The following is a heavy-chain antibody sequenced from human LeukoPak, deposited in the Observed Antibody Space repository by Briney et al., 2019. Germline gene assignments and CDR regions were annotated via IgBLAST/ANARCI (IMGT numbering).Heavy chain of an antibody. J-gene: IGHJ4*02. CDR1: GYSFTNYA. D-gene: IGHD4-17*01. CDR3: ARPNYGDYPGTAFDS. V-gene: IGHV1-18*01. Sequence: ASVKVSCKASGYSFTNYAISWVRLAPGQGLEWMGWISGYNGNTKYAQKFQGRITLTTDTSTSIAYMDLRSLRSDDTAVYFCARPNYGDYPGTAFDSWGQGTLVTVSS. CDR2: ISGYNGNT.